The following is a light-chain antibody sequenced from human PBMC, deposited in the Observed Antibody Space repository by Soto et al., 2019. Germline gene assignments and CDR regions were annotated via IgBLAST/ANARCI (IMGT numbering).Light chain of an antibody. CDR3: HQSYSAPPT. V-gene: IGKV1-39*01. J-gene: IGKJ5*01. CDR1: QSIAGY. Sequence: DIQMTQSPSSLSESVGDRVTINCWASQSIAGYLNWFQQKPGKAPKLLIYAASSLQSGVPSRFSGSGSGTDFTLTITSLQPEDFATYYCHQSYSAPPTFGQGTRLEIK. CDR2: AAS.